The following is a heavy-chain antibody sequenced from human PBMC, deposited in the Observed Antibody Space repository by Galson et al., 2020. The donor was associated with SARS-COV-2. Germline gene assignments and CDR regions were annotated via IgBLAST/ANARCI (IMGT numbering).Heavy chain of an antibody. J-gene: IGHJ3*02. V-gene: IGHV5-51*01. D-gene: IGHD2-8*01. CDR3: ARPRDGYPNGDFDI. CDR2: ISPGDSDT. CDR1: GYSFTNYW. Sequence: GESLKISCKSSGYSFTNYWVGWVRQKPGKGLEWMGVISPGDSDTRYSPSFQGQVIISADKSISTAYLQWNSLKASDTAMYYCARPRDGYPNGDFDIWGQGTLVTVSS.